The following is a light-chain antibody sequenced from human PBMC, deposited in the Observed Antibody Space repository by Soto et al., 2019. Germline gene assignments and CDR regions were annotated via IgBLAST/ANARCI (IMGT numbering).Light chain of an antibody. CDR2: GAS. J-gene: IGKJ1*01. V-gene: IGKV3-20*01. Sequence: EIVLTQSPGTLALSPGEGATLSCRASQSVSKYLAWYQQKPGQAPRLLIYGASSRATGIPDSFSGSGSGTDFTLTISRLEPEDFAVYSCQQYGGSPQTFGQGTK. CDR1: QSVSKY. CDR3: QQYGGSPQT.